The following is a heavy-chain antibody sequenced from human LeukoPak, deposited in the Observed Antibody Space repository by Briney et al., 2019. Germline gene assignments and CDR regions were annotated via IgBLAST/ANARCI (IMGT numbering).Heavy chain of an antibody. Sequence: SETLSLTCAVYGGSFSGYYWSWIRQPPGKGLEWIGEINHSGSTNYNPSLKSRVTISVDTSKNQFSLKLSSVTAADTAVYYCARGVQRDDIVATIRGLEFDYWGQGTLVTVSS. J-gene: IGHJ4*02. D-gene: IGHD5-12*01. CDR1: GGSFSGYY. CDR3: ARGVQRDDIVATIRGLEFDY. CDR2: INHSGST. V-gene: IGHV4-34*01.